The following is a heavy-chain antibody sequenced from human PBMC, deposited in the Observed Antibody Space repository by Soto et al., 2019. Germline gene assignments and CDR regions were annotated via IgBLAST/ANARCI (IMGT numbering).Heavy chain of an antibody. D-gene: IGHD3-3*01. CDR1: GGSFSGYY. V-gene: IGHV4-34*01. CDR2: INHSGST. CDR3: AREGYYGFWSGSHAFDI. J-gene: IGHJ3*02. Sequence: SETLSLTCAVYGGSFSGYYWSWIRQPPGKGLEWIGEINHSGSTNYNPSLKSRVTISVDTSKNQFSLKLSSVTAADTAVYYCAREGYYGFWSGSHAFDIWGQGTMVTVSS.